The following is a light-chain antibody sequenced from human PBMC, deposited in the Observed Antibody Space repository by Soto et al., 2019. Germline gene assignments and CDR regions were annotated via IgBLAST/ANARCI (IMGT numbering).Light chain of an antibody. Sequence: DIQMTQSPSSLSASVGDRVTLTCRASQSISKDLNWYQQKPGEAPTLLIYDASTLQSGVPSRFSGAVSGTDFTLTITNLQPEDFATYFCQQSYSTPWTFGLGTKVDIK. V-gene: IGKV1-39*01. CDR3: QQSYSTPWT. CDR2: DAS. J-gene: IGKJ1*01. CDR1: QSISKD.